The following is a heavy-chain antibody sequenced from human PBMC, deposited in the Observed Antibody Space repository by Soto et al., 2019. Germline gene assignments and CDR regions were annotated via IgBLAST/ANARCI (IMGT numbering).Heavy chain of an antibody. V-gene: IGHV3-72*01. J-gene: IGHJ4*02. CDR2: IRNRPNSYTT. CDR1: GFTFSDHY. CDR3: VRDSGRGFYFDY. D-gene: IGHD3-10*01. Sequence: EVQLVESGGGLVQPGGSLRLSCAASGFTFSDHYMDWVRQAPGKGLEWVGRIRNRPNSYTTQYAASVKGRFAVLRDDSAKLVYMQMNDLKTGDTAVYYCVRDSGRGFYFDYWGQGAQVTVSS.